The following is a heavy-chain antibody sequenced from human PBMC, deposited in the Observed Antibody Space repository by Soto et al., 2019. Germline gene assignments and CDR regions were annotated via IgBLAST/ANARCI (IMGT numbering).Heavy chain of an antibody. J-gene: IGHJ6*03. CDR1: GYTFTSYD. CDR2: MNPNSGNT. CDR3: ARGVTVTTIYYYCYYMDV. D-gene: IGHD4-4*01. V-gene: IGHV1-8*01. Sequence: EASVKVSCKASGYTFTSYDINWVRQATGQGLEWMGWMNPNSGNTGYAQKFQGRVTMTRNTSISTAYMELSSLRSEDTAVYYCARGVTVTTIYYYCYYMDVWGKGTTVTVSS.